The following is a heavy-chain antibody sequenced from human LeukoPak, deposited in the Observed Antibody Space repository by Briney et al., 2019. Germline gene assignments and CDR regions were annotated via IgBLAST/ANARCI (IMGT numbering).Heavy chain of an antibody. Sequence: ASVKVSCKASGYTFTSYDINWVRQATGQGLEWMGWMNPNSGNTGYAQKFQGRVTMTRNTSISTAYMELSSLRSEDTAVYYCARRVPPLKTLVDYGGNWFDPWGQGTLVTVSS. D-gene: IGHD4-23*01. V-gene: IGHV1-8*01. CDR1: GYTFTSYD. J-gene: IGHJ5*02. CDR3: ARRVPPLKTLVDYGGNWFDP. CDR2: MNPNSGNT.